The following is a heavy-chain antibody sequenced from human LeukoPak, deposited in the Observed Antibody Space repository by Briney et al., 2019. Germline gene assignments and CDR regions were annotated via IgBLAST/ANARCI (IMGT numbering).Heavy chain of an antibody. CDR2: INHSGST. V-gene: IGHV4-34*01. CDR3: ARGRRYYYDSSGYYFDY. D-gene: IGHD3-22*01. CDR1: GGSFSGYY. Sequence: PSETLSLTCAVYGGSFSGYYWSWIRQPPGKGLEWIGEINHSGSTNYNPSLKSRVTISVDTFKNQFSLKLSSVTAADTAVYYCARGRRYYYDSSGYYFDYWGQGTLVTVSS. J-gene: IGHJ4*02.